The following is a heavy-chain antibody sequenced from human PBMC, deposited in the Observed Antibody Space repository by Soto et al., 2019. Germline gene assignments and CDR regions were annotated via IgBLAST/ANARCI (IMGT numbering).Heavy chain of an antibody. V-gene: IGHV1-18*01. D-gene: IGHD2-2*01. Sequence: QVQVMQSGAEVKKPGASVKVSCKASGYTFTSYGISWVRQAPGQGLEWMGWISTYNGNKNYAQKLQGRVTMTTDTSTSTAYMELRSLRSDDTAVYYCGRDLYQSVFYYGMDVWGQGTTVTVSS. CDR1: GYTFTSYG. CDR3: GRDLYQSVFYYGMDV. J-gene: IGHJ6*02. CDR2: ISTYNGNK.